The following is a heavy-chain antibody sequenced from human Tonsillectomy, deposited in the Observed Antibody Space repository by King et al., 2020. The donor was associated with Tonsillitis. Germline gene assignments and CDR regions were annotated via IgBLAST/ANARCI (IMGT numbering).Heavy chain of an antibody. D-gene: IGHD2-21*01. J-gene: IGHJ6*02. CDR1: DYTFTNYG. CDR2: ISAYNGNT. Sequence: HVQLVQSGAEVKKPGASVKVSCKASDYTFTNYGIIWVRQAPGQGLEWMGWISAYNGNTNYAQKVQGRVTMTTDTSTSTAYMELRSLKSDDTAVYYCARVGPRRGVSYSGMDVWGQGTTVTVSS. V-gene: IGHV1-18*01. CDR3: ARVGPRRGVSYSGMDV.